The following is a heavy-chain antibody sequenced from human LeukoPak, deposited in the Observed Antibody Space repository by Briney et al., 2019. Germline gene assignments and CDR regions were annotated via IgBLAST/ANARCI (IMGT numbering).Heavy chain of an antibody. V-gene: IGHV5-51*01. Sequence: GDSLKISCQNSGFSFTSYWIGWVRQMPGKGLEWMGIIYPGDSETRYSPSFQGQVTISVDKSIRTAYLQWSSLKASDTAMYYCARHLLGGNYYYYGMDVWGQGTTVTVSS. CDR3: ARHLLGGNYYYYGMDV. D-gene: IGHD3-10*01. J-gene: IGHJ6*02. CDR2: IYPGDSET. CDR1: GFSFTSYW.